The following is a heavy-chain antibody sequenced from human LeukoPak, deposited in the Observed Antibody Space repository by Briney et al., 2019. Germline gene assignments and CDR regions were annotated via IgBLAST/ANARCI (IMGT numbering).Heavy chain of an antibody. CDR3: ARDRRASRGWQALN. CDR2: INPNSGGT. CDR1: GYTFTVYY. V-gene: IGHV1-2*06. J-gene: IGHJ4*02. Sequence: ASVKVSCTASGYTFTVYYMHWVRQAPGQGLEWMGRINPNSGGTNYAQKFQGRVTMTRDTSISTAYMELSRLRSDDTAVYYCARDRRASRGWQALNWGQGTLVTVSS. D-gene: IGHD6-19*01.